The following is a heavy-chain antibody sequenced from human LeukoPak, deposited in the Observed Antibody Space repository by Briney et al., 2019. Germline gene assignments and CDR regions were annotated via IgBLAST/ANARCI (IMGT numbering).Heavy chain of an antibody. CDR1: GYTFTGYY. CDR2: INPNSGGT. J-gene: IGHJ4*02. CDR3: ARVRIAVAGGEVDY. Sequence: GASVKVSCKASGYTFTGYYMHWVRQAPGQGLEWMGWINPNSGGTNYAQKFQGRVTMTRDTSISTAYMELSRLRSDDTAVYYCARVRIAVAGGEVDYWGQGTLVTVSS. D-gene: IGHD6-19*01. V-gene: IGHV1-2*02.